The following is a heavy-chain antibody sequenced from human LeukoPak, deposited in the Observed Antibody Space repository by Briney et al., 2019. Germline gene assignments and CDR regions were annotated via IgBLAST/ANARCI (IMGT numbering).Heavy chain of an antibody. V-gene: IGHV3-7*03. CDR1: GFTFSSYG. D-gene: IGHD1-26*01. CDR2: IKHDGSED. Sequence: GGSLRLSCAASGFTFSSYGMSWVRQAPGKGLEWVANIKHDGSEDYYLDSVKGRFTISRDNAKSSLYLQMNSLRAEDTALYYCARDQWESRGDAFDIWGQGTMVTVSS. J-gene: IGHJ3*02. CDR3: ARDQWESRGDAFDI.